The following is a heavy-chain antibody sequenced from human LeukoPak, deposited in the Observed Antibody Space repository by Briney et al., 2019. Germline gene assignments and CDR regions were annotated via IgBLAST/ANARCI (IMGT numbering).Heavy chain of an antibody. CDR3: GSVFEL. Sequence: PSETLSLTCTVSGGSISSHYWSWIRQPPGKGLEWIGYIYYSGSTNYNPSLKSRVTISVDTSKNQFSLKLSSVTAADTAVYYCGSVFELWGQGTLVTVSS. CDR1: GGSISSHY. J-gene: IGHJ4*02. CDR2: IYYSGST. D-gene: IGHD3-3*02. V-gene: IGHV4-59*08.